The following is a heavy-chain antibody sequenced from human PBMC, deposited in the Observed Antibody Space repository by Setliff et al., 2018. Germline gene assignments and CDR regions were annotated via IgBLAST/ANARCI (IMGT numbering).Heavy chain of an antibody. CDR1: GGSISSGSYY. CDR3: ARDRRIVGARHAFDI. CDR2: IYTSGST. D-gene: IGHD1-26*01. V-gene: IGHV4-61*02. Sequence: SETLSLTCTVPGGSISSGSYYWSWIRQPAGKGLEWIGRIYTSGSTNYNPSLKSRVTISVDTSKNQFSLKLSSVTAADTAVYYCARDRRIVGARHAFDIWGQGTMVTVSS. J-gene: IGHJ3*02.